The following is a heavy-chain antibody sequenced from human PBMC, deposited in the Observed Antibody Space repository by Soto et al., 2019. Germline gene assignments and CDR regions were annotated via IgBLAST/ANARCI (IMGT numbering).Heavy chain of an antibody. Sequence: QVQLVQSGPEVRQPGASVKVSCKASGYTFSNFGVAWVRQAPGKGLEWMAWISINNGNTNYAQRFQGRMTMTTDTSTSTAYRELRSLRSDDTAVYFCSRLQHWTDGVNYSNYMDVWGKGATVTVS. CDR1: GYTFSNFG. J-gene: IGHJ6*03. CDR2: ISINNGNT. CDR3: SRLQHWTDGVNYSNYMDV. V-gene: IGHV1-18*01. D-gene: IGHD2-8*01.